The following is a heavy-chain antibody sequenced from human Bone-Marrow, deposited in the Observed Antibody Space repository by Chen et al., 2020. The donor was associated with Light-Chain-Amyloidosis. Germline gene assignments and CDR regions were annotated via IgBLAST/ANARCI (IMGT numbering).Heavy chain of an antibody. D-gene: IGHD3-16*02. CDR3: ARDWYDYVWGSYRYPFDY. J-gene: IGHJ4*02. CDR2: IYYSGST. V-gene: IGHV4-39*07. Sequence: QLQLQESGPGLVKPSETLSLTCTVSGGSISSSSYYWGWIRQPPGKGLEWIGSIYYSGSTYYNPSLKSRVTISVDTSKNQFSLKLSSVTXADTAVYYCARDWYDYVWGSYRYPFDYWGQGTLVTVSS. CDR1: GGSISSSSYY.